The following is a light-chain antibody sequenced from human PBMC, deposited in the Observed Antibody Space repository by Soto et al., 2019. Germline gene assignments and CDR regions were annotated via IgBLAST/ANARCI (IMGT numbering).Light chain of an antibody. CDR1: QSIVHSDGNTY. V-gene: IGKV2-24*01. J-gene: IGKJ2*01. CDR3: MQATQYRPHT. Sequence: DIVLTQTPLSSHVTLGQPASISCRSSQSIVHSDGNTYLSWFHQRPGQPPRLLIDKVSNRFSGVPDRFSGSGAGTEFTRQISRAEAEDVGMYFCMQATQYRPHTCGQATKLEIK. CDR2: KVS.